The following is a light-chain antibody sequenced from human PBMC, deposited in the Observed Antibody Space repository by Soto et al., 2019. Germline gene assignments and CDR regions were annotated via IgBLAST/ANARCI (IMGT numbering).Light chain of an antibody. V-gene: IGKV1-5*01. CDR2: DAS. CDR3: QQYETFSGT. CDR1: QSVSCW. J-gene: IGKJ1*01. Sequence: DIQTTQSPSTLAASVGETVTVSCRASQSVSCWLAWYQQKPGEAPKLLIYDASALPRGVPSRFSGSGSGTKITLTIASLQPDDFATYYCQQYETFSGTFGPGTKVDI.